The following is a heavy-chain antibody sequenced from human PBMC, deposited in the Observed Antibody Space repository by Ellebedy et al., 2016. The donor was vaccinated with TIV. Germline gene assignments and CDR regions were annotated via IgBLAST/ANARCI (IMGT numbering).Heavy chain of an antibody. D-gene: IGHD6-13*01. CDR2: IWYDGSNK. V-gene: IGHV3-33*01. Sequence: GESLKISCAASGFTFSSYGMHWVRQAPGKGLEWVAVIWYDGSNKYYADSVKGRFTISRDNSKNTLYLQMNSLRAEDTAVYYCARPHLYSSSWYIPLGYWGQGTLVTVSS. J-gene: IGHJ4*02. CDR3: ARPHLYSSSWYIPLGY. CDR1: GFTFSSYG.